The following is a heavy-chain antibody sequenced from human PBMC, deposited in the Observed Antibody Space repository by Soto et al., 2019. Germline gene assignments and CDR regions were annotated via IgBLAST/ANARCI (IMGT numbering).Heavy chain of an antibody. V-gene: IGHV1-18*01. CDR1: GGTFSSYA. CDR3: ARDRFRGYCSGGSCHKFDY. D-gene: IGHD2-15*01. CDR2: ISAYNGNT. J-gene: IGHJ4*02. Sequence: GASVKVSCKASGGTFSSYAISWVQQAPGQGLEWMGWISAYNGNTNYAQKLQGRVTMTTDTSTSTAYMELRSLRSDDTAVYYCARDRFRGYCSGGSCHKFDYWGQGTLVTVSS.